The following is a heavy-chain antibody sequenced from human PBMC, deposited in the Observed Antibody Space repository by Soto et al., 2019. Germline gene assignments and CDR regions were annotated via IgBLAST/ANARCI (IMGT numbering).Heavy chain of an antibody. CDR3: ARAPSVSIAAAGYFDY. Sequence: SETLSLTCAVSSGSISSSNWWSLVRQPPGKGLEWIGEIYHSGSTNYNPSLKSRVTISVDKSKNQFSLKLSSVTAADTAVYYCARAPSVSIAAAGYFDYWGQGTLVTVSS. D-gene: IGHD6-13*01. J-gene: IGHJ4*02. CDR2: IYHSGST. CDR1: SGSISSSNW. V-gene: IGHV4-4*02.